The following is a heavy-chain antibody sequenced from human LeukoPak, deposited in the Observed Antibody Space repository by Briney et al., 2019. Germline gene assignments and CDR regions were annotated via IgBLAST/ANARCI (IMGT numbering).Heavy chain of an antibody. CDR3: ARDFSGSFDC. CDR1: GYTFTDYY. D-gene: IGHD1-26*01. V-gene: IGHV1-2*02. J-gene: IGHJ5*01. CDR2: INANSGGT. Sequence: ASVKVSCKASGYTFTDYYMHWVRQAPGQGLEWMGLINANSGGTNYAQRFQGRVTMTRDTSIRAVYMELSRLRSDDTAVYYCARDFSGSFDCWGQGTLVTVSS.